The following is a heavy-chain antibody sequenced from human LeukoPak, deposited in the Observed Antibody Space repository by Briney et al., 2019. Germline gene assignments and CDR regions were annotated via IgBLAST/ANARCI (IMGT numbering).Heavy chain of an antibody. J-gene: IGHJ4*02. D-gene: IGHD5-24*01. V-gene: IGHV1-69*13. CDR1: GGTFSSYG. CDR3: ARSQRAGYNVYHFDY. Sequence: SVKVSCKASGGTFSSYGVSWVRQAPGQGLEWMGGIVPIFRSTTYAQKFRGRVTITADESMSTVYIEMSSLRSEDTAVYYCARSQRAGYNVYHFDYWGQGTLVTVSS. CDR2: IVPIFRST.